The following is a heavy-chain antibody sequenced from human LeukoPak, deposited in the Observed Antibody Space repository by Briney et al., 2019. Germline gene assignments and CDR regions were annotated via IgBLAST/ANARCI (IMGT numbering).Heavy chain of an antibody. Sequence: GGSLRLSCAASGFTFSSYWMHWVRHAPGKGLVWVSHINTDGRTTNYADSVKGRFTISRDDAKNTLYLQMNSLRAEDTAVYYCARETPVALFDPWGQGTLVTVSS. CDR3: ARETPVALFDP. V-gene: IGHV3-74*01. J-gene: IGHJ5*02. CDR2: INTDGRTT. D-gene: IGHD6-19*01. CDR1: GFTFSSYW.